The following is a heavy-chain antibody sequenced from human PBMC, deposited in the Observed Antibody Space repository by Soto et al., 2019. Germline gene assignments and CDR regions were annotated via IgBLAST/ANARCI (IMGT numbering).Heavy chain of an antibody. CDR2: IYPGDTT. J-gene: IGHJ4*02. Sequence: PGGSLRLSCAASGFTFSSYGMHWVRQAPGKGLEWVSVIYPGDTTFYADSVKGRFTISRDNSKNTLYLQMNSLRAEDTAVYYCHGYGYWGQGTLVTVSS. D-gene: IGHD5-12*01. CDR3: HGYGY. V-gene: IGHV3-53*01. CDR1: GFTFSSYG.